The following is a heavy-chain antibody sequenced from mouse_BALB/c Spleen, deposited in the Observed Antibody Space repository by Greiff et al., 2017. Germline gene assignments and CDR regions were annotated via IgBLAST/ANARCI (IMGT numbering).Heavy chain of an antibody. CDR2: IRSKSNNYAT. V-gene: IGHV10-1*02. J-gene: IGHJ3*01. Sequence: DVMLVESGGGLVQPKGSLKLSCAASGFTFNTYAMNWVRQAPGKGLEWVARIRSKSNNYATYYADSVKDRFTISRDDSQSMLYLQMNNLKTEDTAMYYCVGGSFFAYWGQGTLVTVSA. CDR1: GFTFNTYA. CDR3: VGGSFFAY.